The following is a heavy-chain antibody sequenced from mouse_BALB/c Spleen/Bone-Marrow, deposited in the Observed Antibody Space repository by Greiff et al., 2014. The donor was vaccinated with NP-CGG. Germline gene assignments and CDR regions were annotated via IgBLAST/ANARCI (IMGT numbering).Heavy chain of an antibody. V-gene: IGHV1-7*01. CDR1: GYTFTDTW. Sequence: VQLQESGPELAKPGASVKMSCKASGYTFTDTWIHWIKQRPGQGLEWIGYINPSTGYAEYNQNFKDKATLTVDKSSSTAYMQLSGLTSEDSAVYYCARDYWGQGTTLTVSS. CDR3: ARDY. J-gene: IGHJ2*01. CDR2: INPSTGYA.